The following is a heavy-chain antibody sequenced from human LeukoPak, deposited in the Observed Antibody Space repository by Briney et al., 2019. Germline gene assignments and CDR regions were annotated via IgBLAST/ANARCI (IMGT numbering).Heavy chain of an antibody. D-gene: IGHD3-22*01. CDR2: IIPIFGTA. CDR1: GGTFSSYA. CDR3: ARDQSYYYDSSGYYSSFGY. Sequence: SVKVSCKASGGTFSSYAISWVRQAPGQGLEWMGGIIPIFGTANYAQKFQGRVTITTDESTSTAYMELSSLRSEDTAVYYCARDQSYYYDSSGYYSSFGYWGQGTLVTLSS. V-gene: IGHV1-69*05. J-gene: IGHJ4*02.